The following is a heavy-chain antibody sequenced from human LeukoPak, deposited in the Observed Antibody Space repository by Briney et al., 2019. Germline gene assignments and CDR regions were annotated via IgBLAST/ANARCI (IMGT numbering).Heavy chain of an antibody. CDR1: GGSFSFYY. Sequence: KPSETLSLTCGVSGGSFSFYYWSWIRQPPGKGLEWIGEISQSGSTNYNPSLKSRVNISLDTSENQFSLKLSSVTAAGTAVYYCARALGAFDIWGQGTMVTVS. J-gene: IGHJ3*02. CDR3: ARALGAFDI. V-gene: IGHV4-34*01. CDR2: ISQSGST.